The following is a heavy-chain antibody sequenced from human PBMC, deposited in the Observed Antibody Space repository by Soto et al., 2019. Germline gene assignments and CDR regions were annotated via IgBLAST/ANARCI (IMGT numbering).Heavy chain of an antibody. CDR2: INPNSGGT. D-gene: IGHD2-15*01. J-gene: IGHJ4*02. CDR3: ARGDCSGGSCYGGLDY. CDR1: GYTFNGYY. V-gene: IGHV1-2*04. Sequence: GASVKVSCTASGYTFNGYYMHWVRQAPGQGLEWMGWINPNSGGTNYAQKFQGWVTMTRDTSISTAYMELSRLRSDDTAVYYCARGDCSGGSCYGGLDYWGQGTLVTVSS.